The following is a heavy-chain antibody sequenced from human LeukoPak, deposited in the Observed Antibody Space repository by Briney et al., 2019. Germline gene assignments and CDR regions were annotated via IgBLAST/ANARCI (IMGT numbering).Heavy chain of an antibody. CDR3: ARDDGTRYYGMDV. V-gene: IGHV1-69*05. J-gene: IGHJ6*02. Sequence: SVKVSCKASGGTFSSYAISWVRQAPGQGLEWMGGIIPIFGTANYAQKFQGRVTMTRDTSTSTVYMELSSLRSEDTAVYYCARDDGTRYYGMDVWGQGTTVTVSS. CDR1: GGTFSSYA. D-gene: IGHD1-26*01. CDR2: IIPIFGTA.